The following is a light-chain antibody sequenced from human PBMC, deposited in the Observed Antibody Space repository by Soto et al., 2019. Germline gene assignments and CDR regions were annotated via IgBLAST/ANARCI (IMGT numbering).Light chain of an antibody. J-gene: IGKJ4*01. CDR1: QSVTIY. CDR3: QHFSSYPLT. V-gene: IGKV3-20*01. CDR2: AAS. Sequence: IGLTQSPGTLSLSPGERATLTCRASQSVTIYLAWYQQKPGQAPRLLIYAASSRATGIPDRFSGGGSGTDFTLTISRLEPEDFAVYYCQHFSSYPLTFGGGAKVDI.